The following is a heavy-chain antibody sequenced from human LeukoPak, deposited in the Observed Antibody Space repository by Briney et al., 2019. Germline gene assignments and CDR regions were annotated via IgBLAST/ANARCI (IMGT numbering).Heavy chain of an antibody. V-gene: IGHV1-69*06. CDR2: IIPIFGTA. CDR3: ARVGWRGTYYYYMDV. J-gene: IGHJ6*03. CDR1: GGTFSSYA. Sequence: GASVKVSCKASGGTFSSYAISWVRQAPGQGLEWMGGIIPIFGTANYAQKFQGRVTITADKSTSTAYMELSSLRSEDTAVYYCARVGWRGTYYYYMDVWGKGTTVTVSS. D-gene: IGHD3-16*01.